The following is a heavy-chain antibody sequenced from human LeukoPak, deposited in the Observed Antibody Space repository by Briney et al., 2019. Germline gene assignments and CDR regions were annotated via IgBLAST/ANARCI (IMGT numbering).Heavy chain of an antibody. J-gene: IGHJ4*02. CDR2: ISGSGGST. D-gene: IGHD6-19*01. CDR3: ARGVAVAARFDY. Sequence: QPGGSLRLSCAASGFTFSSYATSWVRQAPGKGLEWVSAISGSGGSTYYADSVKGRFTISRDNSKNTLYLQMNSLRAEDTAVYYCARGVAVAARFDYWGQGTLVTVSS. V-gene: IGHV3-23*01. CDR1: GFTFSSYA.